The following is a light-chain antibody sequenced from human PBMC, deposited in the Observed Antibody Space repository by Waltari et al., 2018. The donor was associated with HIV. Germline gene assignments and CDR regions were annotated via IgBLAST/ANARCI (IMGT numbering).Light chain of an antibody. J-gene: IGLJ3*02. CDR1: SPNIGAGYT. CDR2: GNS. Sequence: QSVLTQPPSVSGAPGQRVTISCTGSSPNIGAGYTVPWYQQVPGTAPKLLIYGNSNRPSGVPDRFSGSKSGTSASLAITGLQAEDEADYYCQSYDRSLSGWVFGGGTKLTVL. CDR3: QSYDRSLSGWV. V-gene: IGLV1-40*01.